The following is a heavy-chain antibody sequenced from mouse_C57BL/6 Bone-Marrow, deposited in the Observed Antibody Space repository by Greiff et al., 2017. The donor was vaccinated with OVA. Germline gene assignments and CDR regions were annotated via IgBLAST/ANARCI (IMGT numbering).Heavy chain of an antibody. V-gene: IGHV5-17*01. CDR1: GFTFSDYG. D-gene: IGHD1-1*01. CDR3: AYYGSSPGWFAY. J-gene: IGHJ3*01. Sequence: QGVESGGGLVKPGGSLKLSCAASGFTFSDYGMHWVRQAPEKGLEWVAYISSGSSTIYYADTVKGRFTISRDNAKNTLFLQMTSLRSEDTAMYYCAYYGSSPGWFAYWGQGTLVTVSA. CDR2: ISSGSSTI.